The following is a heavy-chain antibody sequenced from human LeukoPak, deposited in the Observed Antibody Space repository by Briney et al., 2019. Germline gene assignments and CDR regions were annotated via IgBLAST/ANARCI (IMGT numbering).Heavy chain of an antibody. CDR2: TNPNIGST. V-gene: IGHV1-2*02. CDR3: ARDTNIPESETFHY. D-gene: IGHD2-2*02. J-gene: IGHJ4*02. Sequence: ASVKVSCKASGYTFTYFYIHWVRQAPGQGPEWMGWTNPNIGSTNSAQKFQGRVTMTRDTSISTAYMELSGLRSGDTAVYYCARDTNIPESETFHYWGQGTLVTVSS. CDR1: GYTFTYFY.